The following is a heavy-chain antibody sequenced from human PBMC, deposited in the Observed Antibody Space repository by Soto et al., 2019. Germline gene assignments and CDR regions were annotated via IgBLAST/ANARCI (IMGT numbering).Heavy chain of an antibody. V-gene: IGHV1-69*01. CDR2: IIPIFGTA. CDR3: AREGYCGGDCPGPAYY. J-gene: IGHJ4*02. CDR1: GGTFSSYA. Sequence: QVQLVKSGAEVKKPGSSVKVSCKASGGTFSSYAISWVRQAPGQGLEWMGGIIPIFGTANYAQKFQGRVTITADESTSTAYMELSSLRSEDTAVYYCAREGYCGGDCPGPAYYWGQGTLVTVSS. D-gene: IGHD2-21*02.